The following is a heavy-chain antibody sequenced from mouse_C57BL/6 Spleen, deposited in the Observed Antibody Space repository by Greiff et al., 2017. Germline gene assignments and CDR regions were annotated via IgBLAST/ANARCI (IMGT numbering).Heavy chain of an antibody. V-gene: IGHV1-64*01. D-gene: IGHD1-1*01. Sequence: QVQLQQPGAELAKPGASVKLSCKASGYTFTSYWMHWVKQRPGQGLEWIGMIHPNSGSTNYNEKFKSKATLTVDKSSSTAYMQLSSLTSEDSAVYYCARARDYYGSRNYYAMDYWGQGTSVTVSS. CDR2: IHPNSGST. CDR3: ARARDYYGSRNYYAMDY. J-gene: IGHJ4*01. CDR1: GYTFTSYW.